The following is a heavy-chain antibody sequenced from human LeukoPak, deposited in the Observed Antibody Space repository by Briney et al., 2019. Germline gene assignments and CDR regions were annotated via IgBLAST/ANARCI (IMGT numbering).Heavy chain of an antibody. CDR3: AKDRCSNGIGCYYYYMDV. V-gene: IGHV3-30*02. J-gene: IGHJ6*03. CDR1: GFTFSSYG. D-gene: IGHD2-8*01. CDR2: IQYDGSNE. Sequence: PGGSLRLSCVASGFTFSSYGMHWVRQAPGKWLEWVAYIQYDGSNEQYADSVKGRFSISRDSSKNILYLQMNSLRAEDTAVYYCAKDRCSNGIGCYYYYMDVWGKGTTVTISS.